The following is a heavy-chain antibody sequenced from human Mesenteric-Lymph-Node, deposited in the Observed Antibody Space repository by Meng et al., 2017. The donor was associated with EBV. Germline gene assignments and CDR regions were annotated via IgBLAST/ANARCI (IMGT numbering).Heavy chain of an antibody. J-gene: IGHJ5*02. D-gene: IGHD3/OR15-3a*01. V-gene: IGHV4-39*01. CDR3: VRSRGWTQVEWFDP. Sequence: RLHRWDAGSWKPSGTLSLTCTGSGGSISTTNYYWSWVRQPPGKGLEWLGGIYYSGITYYNPSLTSRVDLSVDTSKNRFSLKLFSLTTEDTAVYFCVRSRGWTQVEWFDPWGPGILVTVSS. CDR2: IYYSGIT. CDR1: GGSISTTNYY.